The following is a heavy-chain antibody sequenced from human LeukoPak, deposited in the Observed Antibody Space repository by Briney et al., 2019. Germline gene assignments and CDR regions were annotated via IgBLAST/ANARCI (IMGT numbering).Heavy chain of an antibody. J-gene: IGHJ4*02. Sequence: GGSLTLSCTVSGFTFSNYEMNWVRQAPGKGLEWVSYISFSGSTIYYADSVKGPFTISRDNAKNSLYLQMNSLRAEDAAVYYCARDRNGNYGRWGFDYWGQGTLVTVSS. CDR1: GFTFSNYE. CDR3: ARDRNGNYGRWGFDY. CDR2: ISFSGSTI. D-gene: IGHD4-17*01. V-gene: IGHV3-48*03.